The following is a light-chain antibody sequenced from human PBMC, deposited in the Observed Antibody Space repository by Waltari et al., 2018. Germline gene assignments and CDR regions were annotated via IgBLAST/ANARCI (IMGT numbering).Light chain of an antibody. CDR3: AAWDDSLSRLV. CDR2: KDN. Sequence: QSVLTQPPSTSGTPGQRLTISCSGSSSNIGTNLVYCYQQLPGTAPKLLIFKDNQRPSGVPDRFSDSRSGTSASLAISGLRSEDEADYYCAAWDDSLSRLVFGGGTKLTVL. CDR1: SSNIGTNL. J-gene: IGLJ3*02. V-gene: IGLV1-47*01.